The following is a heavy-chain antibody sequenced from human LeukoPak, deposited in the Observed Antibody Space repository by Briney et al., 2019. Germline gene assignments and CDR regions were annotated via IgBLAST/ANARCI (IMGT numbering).Heavy chain of an antibody. CDR2: INPSGGST. J-gene: IGHJ3*02. Sequence: ASVKVSCKASGYTFTSYYMHWVRQAPGQGLEWMGIINPSGGSTSYAQKFQGRVTMTRDTSTSTVYMELSSLRSEDTAVYYCASGLRYSDWLLWDDAFDIWGQGTMVTVSS. CDR1: GYTFTSYY. V-gene: IGHV1-46*01. CDR3: ASGLRYSDWLLWDDAFDI. D-gene: IGHD3-9*01.